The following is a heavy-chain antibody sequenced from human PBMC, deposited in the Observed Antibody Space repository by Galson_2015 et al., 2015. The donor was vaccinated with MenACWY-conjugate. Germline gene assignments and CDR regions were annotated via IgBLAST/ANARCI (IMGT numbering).Heavy chain of an antibody. Sequence: SETLSLTCTVSGGSIDSEHYYWGWSRQAPGRGLEWIGNVNHRGTTYYKSSLKSRVSILVDTSENQFSLKLNSVTAADTAVYFCARATFYYDRNGNYKPLPFDIWGLGTLVTVSS. CDR3: ARATFYYDRNGNYKPLPFDI. CDR1: GGSIDSEHYY. V-gene: IGHV4-39*07. D-gene: IGHD3-22*01. CDR2: VNHRGTT. J-gene: IGHJ4*02.